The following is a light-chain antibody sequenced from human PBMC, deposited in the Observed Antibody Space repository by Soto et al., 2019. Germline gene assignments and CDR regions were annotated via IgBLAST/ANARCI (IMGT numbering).Light chain of an antibody. CDR3: CAYTGTYSRL. J-gene: IGLJ3*02. CDR2: DIN. Sequence: QSAPTQPRSVSGSPGQSVTISCTGTSSDVGGREFVSWYQQHPGKAPKVIIYDINQRPSGVPGRFSGSRSGNTASLTISGLQTEDEADYYCCAYTGTYSRLFGEGTKLTVL. V-gene: IGLV2-11*02. CDR1: SSDVGGREF.